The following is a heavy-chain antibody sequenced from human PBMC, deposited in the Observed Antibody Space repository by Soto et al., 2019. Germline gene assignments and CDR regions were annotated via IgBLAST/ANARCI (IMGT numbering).Heavy chain of an antibody. Sequence: QVQLQESGPGLVKPSQTLSLTCTVSGGSISSGDYYWSWIRQHPGKGLEWIGYIYYSGNTYYNPSLKSRVTISVDTSKNQFSLKLSSVTAADTAVYYCARVAVVVPAANPFFDYWGQGTLVTVSS. J-gene: IGHJ4*02. CDR3: ARVAVVVPAANPFFDY. D-gene: IGHD2-2*01. V-gene: IGHV4-31*03. CDR2: IYYSGNT. CDR1: GGSISSGDYY.